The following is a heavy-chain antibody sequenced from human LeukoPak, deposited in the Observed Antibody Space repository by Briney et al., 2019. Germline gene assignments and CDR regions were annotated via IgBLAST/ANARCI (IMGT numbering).Heavy chain of an antibody. V-gene: IGHV3-11*04. CDR1: GFTFSDYY. CDR2: ISSSGITI. CDR3: GAYCGGDCYPNFDY. J-gene: IGHJ4*02. Sequence: PGGSLRLSCAASGFTFSDYYMTWIRQAPGKGLEWVSYISSSGITIYYADSVKGRFTISRDNAKNSLYLQMNSLRAEDTAVYYCGAYCGGDCYPNFDYWGQGTLVTVSP. D-gene: IGHD2-21*02.